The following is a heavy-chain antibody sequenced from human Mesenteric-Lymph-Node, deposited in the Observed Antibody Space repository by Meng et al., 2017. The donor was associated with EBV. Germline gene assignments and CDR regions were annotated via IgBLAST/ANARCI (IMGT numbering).Heavy chain of an antibody. D-gene: IGHD6-19*01. CDR1: GDSVSSNSVG. CDR2: TYYRSKWYN. CDR3: ARAVAGKGTYDS. V-gene: IGHV6-1*01. J-gene: IGHJ4*02. Sequence: VQLQQSGPGLVTPSQTLSLTCAISGDSVSSNSVGWAWIRQSPSRGLEWLGRTYYRSKWYNDYALSVESRITMNPDTSKNQFSLQLNSVTPDDTALYYCARAVAGKGTYDSWGQGTLVTVFS.